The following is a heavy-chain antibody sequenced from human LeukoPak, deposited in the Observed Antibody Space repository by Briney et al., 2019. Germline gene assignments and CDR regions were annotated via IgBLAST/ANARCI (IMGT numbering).Heavy chain of an antibody. V-gene: IGHV3-48*03. J-gene: IGHJ3*02. Sequence: GGSLRLPCAASGFTFSSYEMNWVRQAPGKGLEWVSYISASGSSIYYADSVKGRFTISRDNAKNSLYLQMNSLRAEDTAAYYCARDRGTTMVRSFDIWGQGTMVTVSS. CDR1: GFTFSSYE. D-gene: IGHD4/OR15-4a*01. CDR2: ISASGSSI. CDR3: ARDRGTTMVRSFDI.